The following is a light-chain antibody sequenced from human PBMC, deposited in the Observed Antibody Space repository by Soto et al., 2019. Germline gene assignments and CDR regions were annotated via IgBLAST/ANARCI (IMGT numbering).Light chain of an antibody. V-gene: IGKV3-15*01. CDR1: QSISSS. CDR2: GAS. J-gene: IGKJ2*01. Sequence: EIVMTQSPATLSVSPGERATLSCRASQSISSSLAWYQQKPGQAPRLLIYGASTRATGIPARFSGSGSGTEFPLTISSLQSEDFAVYYCQQYNNGPTYTFGQGTKLEIK. CDR3: QQYNNGPTYT.